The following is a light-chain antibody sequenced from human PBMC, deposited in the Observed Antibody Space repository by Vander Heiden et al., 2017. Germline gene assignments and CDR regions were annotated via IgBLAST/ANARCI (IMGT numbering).Light chain of an antibody. CDR1: HYVSSSF. J-gene: IGKJ1*01. Sequence: EYGLPQSPATLSLSSGERATLSYRASHYVSSSFLAWYQQKPGQAPRLLIYGASTRATAIPDRFSGSGSGTDFTLTITRLEAEDFAVYYCQQYGSSPTTFGQGTKVEI. CDR3: QQYGSSPTT. V-gene: IGKV3-20*01. CDR2: GAS.